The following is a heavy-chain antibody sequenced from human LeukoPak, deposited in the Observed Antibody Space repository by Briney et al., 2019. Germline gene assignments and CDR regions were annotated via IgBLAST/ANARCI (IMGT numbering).Heavy chain of an antibody. CDR1: GFTFSSYA. D-gene: IGHD3-22*01. J-gene: IGHJ5*02. CDR3: AKNNIFLDYYDSSGYYLFDP. Sequence: GGSLRLSCAASGFTFSSYAMSWVRQAPGKGLEWVSAISGSGGSTYYADSVKGRFTISRDNSKNTLYLQMNSLRAEDTAVHYCAKNNIFLDYYDSSGYYLFDPWGQGTLVTVSS. V-gene: IGHV3-23*01. CDR2: ISGSGGST.